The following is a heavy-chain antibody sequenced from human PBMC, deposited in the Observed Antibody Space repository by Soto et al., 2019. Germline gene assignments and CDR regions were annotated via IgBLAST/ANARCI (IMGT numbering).Heavy chain of an antibody. Sequence: SETLSLTCAVYGGSFSGYYWSWIRQPPGKGLEWIGEINHSGTTNYNPSLKGRVTISVDSSKNQFSLKLSSVTAADTAVYFCARSSVRALSYWGQGTLVTVSS. CDR2: INHSGTT. CDR1: GGSFSGYY. D-gene: IGHD2-2*01. V-gene: IGHV4-34*01. CDR3: ARSSVRALSY. J-gene: IGHJ4*02.